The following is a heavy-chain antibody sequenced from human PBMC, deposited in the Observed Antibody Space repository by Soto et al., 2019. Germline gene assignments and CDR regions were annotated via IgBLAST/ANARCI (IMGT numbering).Heavy chain of an antibody. CDR2: MNPNSGNT. J-gene: IGHJ6*03. CDR1: GYTFTSYD. V-gene: IGHV1-8*01. D-gene: IGHD2-2*01. Sequence: QVQLVQSGAEVKKPGASVKVSCKASGYTFTSYDINWVRQATGQGLEWMGWMNPNSGNTGYAQKFQGRVTMTRNTSISTAYMELSSLRSEDTAVYYCARGQGEEYCSSTSCCKYYYYMDVWGKGTTVTVSS. CDR3: ARGQGEEYCSSTSCCKYYYYMDV.